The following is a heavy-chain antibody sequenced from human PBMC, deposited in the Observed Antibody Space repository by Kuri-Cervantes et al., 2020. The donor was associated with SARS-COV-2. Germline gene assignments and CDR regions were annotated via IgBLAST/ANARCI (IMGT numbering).Heavy chain of an antibody. Sequence: ASVKVSCKASGYTFTGYYMHWVRQAPGQGLEWMGWINPNSGGTNYAQKFQGRVTMTRDTSISTAYMELSRLRSDDTAVYYCARDLGSSSQDYYWGQGTLVTVSS. D-gene: IGHD6-6*01. CDR2: INPNSGGT. CDR1: GYTFTGYY. J-gene: IGHJ4*02. V-gene: IGHV1-2*02. CDR3: ARDLGSSSQDYY.